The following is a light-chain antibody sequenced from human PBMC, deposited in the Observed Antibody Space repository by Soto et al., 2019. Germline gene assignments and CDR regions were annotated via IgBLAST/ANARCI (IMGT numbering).Light chain of an antibody. CDR2: DAS. CDR3: QQRSNWPLT. Sequence: EIVLTQSPATLSLSPGERATLSCRASQSVSSYLAWYQQKPGQAPRLLIYDASNRATGIPARFSGSGSVTDFTLTISSLEPEDFAVYYCQQRSNWPLTFGGGTKVDI. CDR1: QSVSSY. V-gene: IGKV3-11*01. J-gene: IGKJ4*01.